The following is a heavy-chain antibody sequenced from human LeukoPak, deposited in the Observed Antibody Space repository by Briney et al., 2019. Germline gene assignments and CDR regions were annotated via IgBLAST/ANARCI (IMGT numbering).Heavy chain of an antibody. CDR1: GGSVSSGSYY. CDR2: IYDSGST. J-gene: IGHJ6*02. CDR3: ARVGGTNYYYYGMDV. Sequence: SETLSLTCTVSGGSVSSGSYYWSWIRRPPGKGLEWIGYIYDSGSTNYNPSLKSRVTISVDTSKNQFSLKLSSVTAADMAVYYCARVGGTNYYYYGMDVWGQGTTVTVSS. V-gene: IGHV4-61*01. D-gene: IGHD3-10*01.